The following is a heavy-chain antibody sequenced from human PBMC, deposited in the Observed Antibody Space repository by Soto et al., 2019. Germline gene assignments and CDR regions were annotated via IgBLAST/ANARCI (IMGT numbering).Heavy chain of an antibody. J-gene: IGHJ6*02. CDR2: ISSSGSTI. D-gene: IGHD2-15*01. V-gene: IGHV3-48*03. Sequence: AGGSLRLSCAASGFTFSSYEMNWVRQAPGKGLEWVSYISSSGSTIYYADSVKGRFTISRDNAKNSLYLQMNSLRAEDTAVYYCAAYCSGGSCYSVYYYYGMDVWGQGTTVTVSS. CDR1: GFTFSSYE. CDR3: AAYCSGGSCYSVYYYYGMDV.